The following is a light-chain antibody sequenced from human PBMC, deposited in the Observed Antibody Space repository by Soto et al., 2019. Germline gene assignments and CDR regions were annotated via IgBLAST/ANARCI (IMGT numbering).Light chain of an antibody. CDR2: DVS. V-gene: IGLV2-11*01. Sequence: QSALTQTRSVSGSPGQSVTISCTGTSSDVGGYNYVSWYQQHPGKAPKLMIYDVSKRPSGVPDRFYGSKSGNTASLTISGLQDEDEADYYCCSYAGSYNVVFGGGTKLTVL. CDR1: SSDVGGYNY. J-gene: IGLJ2*01. CDR3: CSYAGSYNVV.